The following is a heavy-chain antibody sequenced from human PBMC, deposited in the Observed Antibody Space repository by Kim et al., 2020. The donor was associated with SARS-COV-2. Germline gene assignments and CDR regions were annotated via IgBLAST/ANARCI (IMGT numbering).Heavy chain of an antibody. CDR1: GFTFSRFG. D-gene: IGHD5-18*01. J-gene: IGHJ4*02. Sequence: GGSLRLSCAASGFTFSRFGMHWVRQAPGEGLEWVAAISYDGSYKEYAGSVEGRFTISRDNSKNTLYLQLNSLRAEDTAVYYCAKEVQVDTAMWGQGNLVTVSS. CDR3: AKEVQVDTAM. V-gene: IGHV3-30*18. CDR2: ISYDGSYK.